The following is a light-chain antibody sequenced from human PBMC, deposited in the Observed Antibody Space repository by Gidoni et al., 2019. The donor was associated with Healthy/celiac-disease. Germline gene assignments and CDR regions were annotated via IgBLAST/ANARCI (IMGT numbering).Light chain of an antibody. CDR2: DVS. V-gene: IGLV2-14*03. CDR1: SSDVGGYNY. Sequence: QSALTHPASLSGSPGTSITISCTGTSSDVGGYNYVSWYQQHPGKAPKLMIYDVSNRPSGVSNRFSGSKSGNTASLTISGLQAEDEADYYCSSYTSSIYYVFGTGTKVTVL. J-gene: IGLJ1*01. CDR3: SSYTSSIYYV.